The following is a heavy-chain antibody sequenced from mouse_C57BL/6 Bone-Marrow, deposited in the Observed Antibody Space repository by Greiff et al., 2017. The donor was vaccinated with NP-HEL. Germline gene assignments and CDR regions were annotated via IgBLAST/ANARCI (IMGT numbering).Heavy chain of an antibody. CDR2: INPNYGTT. J-gene: IGHJ4*01. CDR3: TAQVGAMDY. D-gene: IGHD3-2*02. CDR1: GYSFTDYN. V-gene: IGHV1-39*01. Sequence: EVKLMESGPELVKPGASVKISCKASGYSFTDYNMNWVKQSNGKSLEWIGVINPNYGTTSYNQKFKGKATLTVDQSSSTAYMQLNSLTSEDSAVYYCTAQVGAMDYWGQGTSVTVSS.